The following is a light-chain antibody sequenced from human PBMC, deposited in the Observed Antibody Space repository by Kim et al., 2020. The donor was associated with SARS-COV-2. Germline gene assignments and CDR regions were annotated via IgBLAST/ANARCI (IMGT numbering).Light chain of an antibody. CDR3: QQYYNWPRT. Sequence: VSPGERVTLSCRASQTVSSSLAWYQQKPGQAPRLLIYGASARATGTPARFSGSASGTEFTLTISSLQSEDFAVYHCQQYYNWPRTFGQGTKVDIK. V-gene: IGKV3-15*01. J-gene: IGKJ1*01. CDR1: QTVSSS. CDR2: GAS.